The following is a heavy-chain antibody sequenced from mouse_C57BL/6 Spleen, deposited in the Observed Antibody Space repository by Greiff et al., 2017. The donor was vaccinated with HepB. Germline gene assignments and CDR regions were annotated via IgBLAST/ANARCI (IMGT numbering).Heavy chain of an antibody. CDR1: GYTFTSYW. CDR3: ARTYYDYDVGYFDV. CDR2: IYPGSGST. Sequence: VQLQQPGAELVKPGASVKMSCKASGYTFTSYWITWVKQRPGQGLEWMGDIYPGSGSTNYNEKLKSKATRTVDTSSSTAYMQLSSLTSEDSAVYSCARTYYDYDVGYFDVWGTGTTVTVSS. J-gene: IGHJ1*03. V-gene: IGHV1-55*01. D-gene: IGHD2-4*01.